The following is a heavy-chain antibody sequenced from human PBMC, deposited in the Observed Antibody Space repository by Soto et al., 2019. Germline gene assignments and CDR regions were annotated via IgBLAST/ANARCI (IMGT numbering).Heavy chain of an antibody. J-gene: IGHJ6*01. Sequence: QVRLQESGPGLVKPSETLSLSCLVSGDSVGNGPYYWSWIRQSPGEGLEWIAYIYYSGSANVNPSLERRVNISIDMSKNQFFLELRSVTAADAAVYFCARVGTSCHSGGCYYYYGLGVW. V-gene: IGHV4-61*01. D-gene: IGHD1-26*01. CDR1: GDSVGNGPYY. CDR2: IYYSGSA. CDR3: ARVGTSCHSGGCYYYYGLGV.